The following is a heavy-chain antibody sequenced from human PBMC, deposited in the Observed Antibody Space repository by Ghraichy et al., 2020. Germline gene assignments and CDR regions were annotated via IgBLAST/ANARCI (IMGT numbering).Heavy chain of an antibody. CDR2: IYYSGST. Sequence: SETLSLTCTVSGGSISSSSYYWGWIRQPPGKGLEWIGSIYYSGSTYYNPSLKSRVTISVDTSKNQFSLKLSSVTAADTAVYYCARHAGPVAVAGTDAAGYWGQGTLVTVSS. CDR1: GGSISSSSYY. V-gene: IGHV4-39*01. J-gene: IGHJ4*02. D-gene: IGHD6-19*01. CDR3: ARHAGPVAVAGTDAAGY.